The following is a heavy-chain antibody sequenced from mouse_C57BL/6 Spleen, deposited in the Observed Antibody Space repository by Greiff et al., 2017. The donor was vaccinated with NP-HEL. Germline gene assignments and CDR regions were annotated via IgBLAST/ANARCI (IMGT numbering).Heavy chain of an antibody. CDR2: IDPSDSYT. CDR1: GYTFTSYW. V-gene: IGHV1-50*01. J-gene: IGHJ2*01. Sequence: VQLQQPGAELVKPGASVKLSCKASGYTFTSYWMQWVKQRPGQGLEWIGEIDPSDSYTNYNQKFKGKATLTVDTSSSTAYMQLSSLTSEDSAVYYWARRSLSGTPFDYWGQGTTLTVSS. D-gene: IGHD1-1*02. CDR3: ARRSLSGTPFDY.